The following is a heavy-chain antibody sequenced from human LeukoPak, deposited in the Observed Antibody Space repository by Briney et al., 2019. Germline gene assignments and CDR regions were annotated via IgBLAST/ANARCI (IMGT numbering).Heavy chain of an antibody. J-gene: IGHJ4*02. CDR2: IYPGDSDT. D-gene: IGHD6-13*01. V-gene: IGHV5-51*01. CDR1: GYSFTSYW. CDR3: ARHVYSSSWYFDY. Sequence: GESLKISCKGSGYSFTSYWIGWVRQMPGKGLECMGIIYPGDSDTRYSPSFQGQVTISADKSISTAYLQWSSLKASDTAMYYCARHVYSSSWYFDYWGQGTLVTVSS.